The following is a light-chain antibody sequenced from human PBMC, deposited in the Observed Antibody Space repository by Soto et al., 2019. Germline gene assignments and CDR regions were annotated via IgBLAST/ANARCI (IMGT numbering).Light chain of an antibody. V-gene: IGLV3-9*01. J-gene: IGLJ1*01. Sequence: SYELTQPLSVSVALGQTARITCGVNNIVSKNVHWYQQRPGQAPVLVIYRDTNRPSGIPERFSGSNSGNTATLTISRAQAGDEADYYCQVWDSSTYVFGTGTKLTVL. CDR1: NIVSKN. CDR3: QVWDSSTYV. CDR2: RDT.